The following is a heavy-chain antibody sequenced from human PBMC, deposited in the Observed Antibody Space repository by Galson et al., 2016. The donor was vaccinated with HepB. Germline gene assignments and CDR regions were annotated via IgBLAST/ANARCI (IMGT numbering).Heavy chain of an antibody. J-gene: IGHJ4*02. Sequence: LRLSCAASGFTFNTYAMNWVRQAPGKGLVWVSAISSNGGGTHYSDSVKGRFTISRDNSQNMLYLHTSKNQFSLKLNSVTAADTAVYYCSSPAALRGAYYRFDYWGQGTLVTVSS. D-gene: IGHD1-26*01. CDR2: ISSNGGGT. CDR3: AADTAVYYCSSPAALRGAYYRFDY. CDR1: GFTFNTYA. V-gene: IGHV3-23*01.